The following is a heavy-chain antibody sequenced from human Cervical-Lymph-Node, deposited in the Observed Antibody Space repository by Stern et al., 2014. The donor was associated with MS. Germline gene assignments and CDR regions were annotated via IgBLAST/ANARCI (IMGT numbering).Heavy chain of an antibody. D-gene: IGHD6-13*01. CDR2: ISSGGST. CDR3: ARDWIPAAGTYYYYYGMDV. J-gene: IGHJ6*02. Sequence: EVQLVESGGGFIQPGGSLRLSCAASGFTVSSNYMSWVRQAPGKGLEGVSVISSGGSTYYADSAKGRFTISRDQSQHTLYLQMNSLRAEDTAVYYCARDWIPAAGTYYYYYGMDVWGQGTTVTVSS. V-gene: IGHV3-53*01. CDR1: GFTVSSNY.